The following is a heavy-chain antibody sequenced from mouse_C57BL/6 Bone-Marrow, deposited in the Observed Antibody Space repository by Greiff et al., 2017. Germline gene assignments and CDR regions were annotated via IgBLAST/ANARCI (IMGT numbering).Heavy chain of an antibody. CDR3: ARHDTTVVATGGAMDY. D-gene: IGHD1-1*01. V-gene: IGHV5-6*02. CDR1: GFTFSTYG. Sequence: DVKLQESGGDLVKPGGSLKLSCAASGFTFSTYGMSWVRQTPDKRLEWVATISSGGSYTYYPDSVKGRFTISRDNAKNTLYLQMSSLKSEDTAMYYGARHDTTVVATGGAMDYWGQGTSVTVSS. CDR2: ISSGGSYT. J-gene: IGHJ4*01.